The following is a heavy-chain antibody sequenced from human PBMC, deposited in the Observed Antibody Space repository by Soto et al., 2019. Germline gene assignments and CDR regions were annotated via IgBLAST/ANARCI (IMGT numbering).Heavy chain of an antibody. D-gene: IGHD6-19*01. CDR3: ARLAGGSGWYEGRYYYYGMDV. V-gene: IGHV4-39*01. Sequence: PSETLSLTCTVSGGSISSSSYYWGWIRQPPGKGLEWIGSIYYSGSTYYNPSLKSRVTISVDTSKNQFSLKLSSVTAADTAVYYCARLAGGSGWYEGRYYYYGMDVWGQGTTVTVSS. J-gene: IGHJ6*02. CDR1: GGSISSSSYY. CDR2: IYYSGST.